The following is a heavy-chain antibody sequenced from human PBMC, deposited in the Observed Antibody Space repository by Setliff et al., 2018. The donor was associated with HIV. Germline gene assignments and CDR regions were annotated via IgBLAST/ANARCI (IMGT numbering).Heavy chain of an antibody. CDR3: ARRGVMITFGGVYFNY. V-gene: IGHV4-34*01. Sequence: SETLSLTCAVYGGSFSGYYWSWIRQPPGKGLEWIGEINHSGSTNYNPSLKIRVTVSADTSKNQFSLKLRSVTAADTAVYYCARRGVMITFGGVYFNYWGQGTLVTVSS. D-gene: IGHD3-16*01. J-gene: IGHJ4*02. CDR2: INHSGST. CDR1: GGSFSGYY.